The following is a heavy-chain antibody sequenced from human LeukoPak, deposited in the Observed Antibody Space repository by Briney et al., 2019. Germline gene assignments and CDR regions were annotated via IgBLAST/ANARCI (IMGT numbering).Heavy chain of an antibody. V-gene: IGHV3-23*01. CDR3: AKGMTTVTIDAFDI. CDR1: GFTFTTYA. Sequence: PGRSLRLSCAASGFTFTTYAMNWVRQAPGKGLEWVAGISGSAGNTYYADSVKGRFTISRDTSKNTLYLQMNSLRAEDTAVYYCAKGMTTVTIDAFDIWGQGTMVTVSS. CDR2: ISGSAGNT. D-gene: IGHD4-17*01. J-gene: IGHJ3*02.